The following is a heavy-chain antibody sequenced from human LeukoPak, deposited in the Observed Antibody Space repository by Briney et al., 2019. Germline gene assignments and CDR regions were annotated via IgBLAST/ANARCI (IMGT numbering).Heavy chain of an antibody. CDR1: GGSFSGYY. CDR2: IYTSGST. CDR3: ARRGSGYYNYFDY. D-gene: IGHD5-18*01. J-gene: IGHJ4*02. Sequence: SETLSLTCAVYGGSFSGYYWSWIRQPPGKGLEWIGYIYTSGSTNYNPSLKSRVTISVDTSKNQFSLKLSSVTAADTAVYYCARRGSGYYNYFDYWGQGTLATVSS. V-gene: IGHV4-4*09.